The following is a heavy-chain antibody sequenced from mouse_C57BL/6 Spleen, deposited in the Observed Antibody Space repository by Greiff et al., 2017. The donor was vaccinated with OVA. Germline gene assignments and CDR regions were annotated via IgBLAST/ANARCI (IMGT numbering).Heavy chain of an antibody. V-gene: IGHV1-42*01. CDR3: AFYYGNHGFAY. D-gene: IGHD2-1*01. J-gene: IGHJ3*01. CDR1: GYSFTGYY. CDR2: INPSTGGT. Sequence: VQLQQSGPELVKPGASVKISCKASGYSFTGYYMNWVKQSPEKSLEWIGEINPSTGGTTYNQKFKAKATLTVDKSSSTAYMQLKSLTSEDSAVYYCAFYYGNHGFAYWGQGTLVTVSA.